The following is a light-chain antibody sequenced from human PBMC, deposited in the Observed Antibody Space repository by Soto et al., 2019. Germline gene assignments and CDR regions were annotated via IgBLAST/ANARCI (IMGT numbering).Light chain of an antibody. J-gene: IGLJ2*01. CDR2: EVS. CDR3: SSYAGSNVL. CDR1: SSDVGGYHY. V-gene: IGLV2-8*01. Sequence: QSVLTQPPSASGSPGQSVTISCTGTSSDVGGYHYVSWYQQHPGKAPKLMIYEVSKRPSGVPDRFSGSKSGNTASLTVSGLQAEDEADYYCSSYAGSNVLFGGGTKLTVL.